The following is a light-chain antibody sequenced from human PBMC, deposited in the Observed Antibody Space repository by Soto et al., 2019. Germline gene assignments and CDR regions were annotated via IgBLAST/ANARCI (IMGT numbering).Light chain of an antibody. J-gene: IGLJ3*02. CDR1: SSDVGSYNL. CDR3: CSYAGSSTWV. V-gene: IGLV2-23*01. Sequence: QSALTQPASGSGSPGQSITISCTGTSSDVGSYNLVSWYQQHPGKAPKLMIYECSKRPSGVSNRFSCSKSGNTASLTISGLQAEDEADYYCCSYAGSSTWVFGGGTKLTVL. CDR2: ECS.